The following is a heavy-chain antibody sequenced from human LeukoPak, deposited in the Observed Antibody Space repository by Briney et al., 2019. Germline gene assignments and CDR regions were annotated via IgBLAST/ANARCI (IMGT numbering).Heavy chain of an antibody. CDR1: AFTFSSYS. D-gene: IGHD6-19*01. V-gene: IGHV3-21*04. J-gene: IGHJ4*02. CDR3: ASDAVNRYYSDY. Sequence: AGSLRLSCAASAFTFSSYSMNWVRQAPGKGLEWVSSISSSSSSYIYYADSVKGRFTISRDNAKNSLYLQMNSLRAEDTALYYCASDAVNRYYSDYCGQGTLVTVSS. CDR2: ISSSSSSYI.